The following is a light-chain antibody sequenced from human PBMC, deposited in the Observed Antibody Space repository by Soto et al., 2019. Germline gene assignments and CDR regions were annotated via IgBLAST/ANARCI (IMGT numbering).Light chain of an antibody. CDR3: QQYTSYSAFT. CDR2: KAS. V-gene: IGKV1-5*03. Sequence: DIQMTQSPSTLSASVGDRVIITCQASQSIGSWLAWYQQKPGKAPKLLIYKASSLQSGVPLRFSGSGSGTEYTLTISSLQPDDFATYYCQQYTSYSAFTFGPGTRVDIK. J-gene: IGKJ3*01. CDR1: QSIGSW.